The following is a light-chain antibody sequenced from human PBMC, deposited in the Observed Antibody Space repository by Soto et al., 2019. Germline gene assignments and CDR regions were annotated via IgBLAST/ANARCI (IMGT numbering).Light chain of an antibody. CDR2: AAS. V-gene: IGKV1-39*01. CDR1: QNISTY. Sequence: DIQMTQSPSSLSASVGDRITITCRASQNISTYLNWYQQKPGKAPNLLIYAASSLHSGVPSRFSGSGSGTDFTLTIISLQPEAFATYFCQQSYSTPRTFGQGAKLEIK. CDR3: QQSYSTPRT. J-gene: IGKJ2*01.